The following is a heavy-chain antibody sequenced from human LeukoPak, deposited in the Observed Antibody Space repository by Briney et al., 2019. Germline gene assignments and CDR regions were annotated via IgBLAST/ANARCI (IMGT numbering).Heavy chain of an antibody. D-gene: IGHD2-2*01. J-gene: IGHJ4*02. V-gene: IGHV3-23*01. CDR3: AKDAYSLFGVPAVPYFDY. CDR2: ISGSGGST. Sequence: GGSLRLSCAASGFTFSSYAMSWVRQAPGKGLEWVSAISGSGGSTYYADSVKGRFTISRDNSKNTLYLQMNSLRAEDTAVYYCAKDAYSLFGVPAVPYFDYWGQGTLVTVSS. CDR1: GFTFSSYA.